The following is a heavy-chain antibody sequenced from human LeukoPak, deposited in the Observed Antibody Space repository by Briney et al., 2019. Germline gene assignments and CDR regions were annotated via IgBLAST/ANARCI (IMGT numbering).Heavy chain of an antibody. D-gene: IGHD3-22*01. CDR1: GFTFTNHP. J-gene: IGHJ3*02. V-gene: IGHV3-64*04. CDR2: ISPSGDRT. Sequence: GGSLRLSCAASGFTFTNHPMHWVRQSSGKRLEYVSAISPSGDRTWYADSVKGRFTISRDNSKNTLYLQMNSLRAEDTAVYYCARDLDSSGYGDIWGQGTMVTVSS. CDR3: ARDLDSSGYGDI.